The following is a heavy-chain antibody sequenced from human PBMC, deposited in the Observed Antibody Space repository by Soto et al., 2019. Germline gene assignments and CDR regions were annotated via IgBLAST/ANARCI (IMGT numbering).Heavy chain of an antibody. J-gene: IGHJ4*02. CDR3: ARWAETTYFDY. D-gene: IGHD1-7*01. Sequence: QVQVQESGPGLVQPSGTLSLTCTISGGSIISLSWWSWVRQPPGKGLEWIGEIYLDGRTNYNPSLKSQVTMSVDRPKDQFSLKLSSVTAADTAVYYCARWAETTYFDYWGQGILVTVSS. V-gene: IGHV4-4*02. CDR1: GGSIISLSW. CDR2: IYLDGRT.